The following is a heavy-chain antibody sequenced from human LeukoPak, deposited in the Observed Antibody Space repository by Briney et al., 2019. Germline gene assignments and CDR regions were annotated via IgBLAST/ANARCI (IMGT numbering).Heavy chain of an antibody. CDR1: GGFFSGYY. CDR3: ARFGRKYYYDSSGYPLSYWYFDL. D-gene: IGHD3-22*01. J-gene: IGHJ2*01. CDR2: INHSGST. V-gene: IGHV4-34*01. Sequence: PSETLSLTCAVYGGFFSGYYWSWIRQPPGKGLEWIGEINHSGSTNYNPSLKSRVTISVDTSKNQFSLKLSSVTAADTAVYYCARFGRKYYYDSSGYPLSYWYFDLWGRGTLVTVSS.